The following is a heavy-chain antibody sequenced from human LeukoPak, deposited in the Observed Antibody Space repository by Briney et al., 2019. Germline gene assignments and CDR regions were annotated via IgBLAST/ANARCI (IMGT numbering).Heavy chain of an antibody. V-gene: IGHV3-66*01. CDR3: ARGISVGGSGWYIYYYMDV. Sequence: GGPLRLSCAASGFTVSSNYMTCVPRAPGKGLEGVSLIYSDDSAYFAGSVKGRFTIPKEHSKNTLVLQMNSLRTEDTALYYCARGISVGGSGWYIYYYMDVWGKGPTVTVSS. CDR1: GFTVSSNY. CDR2: IYSDDSA. D-gene: IGHD6-19*01. J-gene: IGHJ6*03.